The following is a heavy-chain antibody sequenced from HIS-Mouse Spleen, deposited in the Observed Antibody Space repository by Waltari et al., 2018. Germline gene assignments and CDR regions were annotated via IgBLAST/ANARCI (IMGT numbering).Heavy chain of an antibody. CDR3: ARAQSPYSSSYYFDY. CDR1: GGTYSGYA. D-gene: IGHD6-6*01. V-gene: IGHV1-69*01. Sequence: QVQLVQSGAEVKKPGSSVKGACKASGGTYSGYAINGVRQAPGQGLEWMGGIIPIFGTANYAQKFQGRVTITADESTSTAYMELSSLRSEDTAVYYCARAQSPYSSSYYFDYWGQGTLVTVSS. J-gene: IGHJ4*02. CDR2: IIPIFGTA.